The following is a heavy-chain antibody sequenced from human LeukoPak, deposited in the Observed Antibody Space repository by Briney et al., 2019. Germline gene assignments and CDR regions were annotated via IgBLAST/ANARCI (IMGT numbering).Heavy chain of an antibody. Sequence: PGGPLRLSCAASGFTFSSYWMSWVRQAPGKGLEWVANINQDGSEKYYVDSVKGRFTISRDNAKSSLYLQMNSLRAEATAVYYCASYNWNYPLDVYWGQGTLVTVSS. CDR2: INQDGSEK. D-gene: IGHD1-7*01. CDR3: ASYNWNYPLDVY. J-gene: IGHJ4*02. CDR1: GFTFSSYW. V-gene: IGHV3-7*01.